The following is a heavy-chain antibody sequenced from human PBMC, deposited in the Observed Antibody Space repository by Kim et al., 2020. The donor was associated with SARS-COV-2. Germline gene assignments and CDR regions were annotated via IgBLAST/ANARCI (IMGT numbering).Heavy chain of an antibody. J-gene: IGHJ6*02. Sequence: ASVKVSCKASGYTFTSYGISWVRQAPGQGLEWMGWISAYNGNTNYAQKLQGRVTMTTDTSTSTAYMELRSLRSDDTAVYYCVRDHFAGLFYYYYGMDVWGQGTTVTVSS. CDR3: VRDHFAGLFYYYYGMDV. V-gene: IGHV1-18*01. CDR1: GYTFTSYG. CDR2: ISAYNGNT.